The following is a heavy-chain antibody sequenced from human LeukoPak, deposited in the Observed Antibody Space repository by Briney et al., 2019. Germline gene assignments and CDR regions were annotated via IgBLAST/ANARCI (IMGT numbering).Heavy chain of an antibody. CDR3: AKQMAVDYFDY. J-gene: IGHJ4*02. V-gene: IGHV3-48*01. CDR2: ISSRSSTI. CDR1: GFTFSTYW. D-gene: IGHD5-24*01. Sequence: PGGSLRLSCAASGFTFSTYWMSWVRQAPGKGLEWVSYISSRSSTIYYADSGKGRFTISRDNAKNTVYLQMNSLKPEDTAVYYCAKQMAVDYFDYWGQGTLVTVSS.